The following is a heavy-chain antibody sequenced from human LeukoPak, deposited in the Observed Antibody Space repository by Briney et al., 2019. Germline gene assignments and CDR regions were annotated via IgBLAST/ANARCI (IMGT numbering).Heavy chain of an antibody. Sequence: GSLRLSCAASGFTVNSNYMSWVRQAPGKGLEWVSVIYSGGSTYYADSVKGRFTISRDNSKNTLYLQMNNLRAGDTAVYYCAKSSYYDSSGFYREYYFDYWGQGTLVPVSS. V-gene: IGHV3-53*01. CDR3: AKSSYYDSSGFYREYYFDY. D-gene: IGHD3-22*01. CDR2: IYSGGST. CDR1: GFTVNSNY. J-gene: IGHJ4*02.